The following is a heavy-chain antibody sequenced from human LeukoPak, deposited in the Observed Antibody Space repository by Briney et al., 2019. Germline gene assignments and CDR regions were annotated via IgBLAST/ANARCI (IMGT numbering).Heavy chain of an antibody. J-gene: IGHJ5*02. Sequence: SETLSLTCAVYGGSFSGYYWSWIRQPPGKGLEWIGEINPSGSTNYNPSLKSRVTISVDTSKNQFSLKLSSVTAADTAVYYCARGLDYVPFDPWGQGTLVTVSS. V-gene: IGHV4-34*01. D-gene: IGHD4-17*01. CDR3: ARGLDYVPFDP. CDR1: GGSFSGYY. CDR2: INPSGST.